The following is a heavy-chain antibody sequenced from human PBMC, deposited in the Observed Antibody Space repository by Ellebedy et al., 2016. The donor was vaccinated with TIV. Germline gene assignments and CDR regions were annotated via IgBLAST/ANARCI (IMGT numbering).Heavy chain of an antibody. D-gene: IGHD3-3*01. CDR2: IKQDGSEK. CDR3: ARDYDFEDY. V-gene: IGHV3-7*04. J-gene: IGHJ4*02. Sequence: GESLKISCAASGFTISSYWMSWVRQAQGKGPEWVANIKQDGSEKDYVDSVKGRFTISRDNAKNSLYLQMNSLRAEDTAVYYCARDYDFEDYWGQGTLVTVSS. CDR1: GFTISSYW.